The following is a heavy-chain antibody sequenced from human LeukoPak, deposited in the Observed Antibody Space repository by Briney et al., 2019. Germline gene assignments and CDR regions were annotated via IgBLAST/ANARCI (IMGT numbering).Heavy chain of an antibody. Sequence: GGSLRLSCAASGFTFSSYSLNWVRQAPGKGLVWVSYISSSSSTIYYADSVKGRFTISRDNAKNSLYLQMNSLRAEDTAVYYCARRERYSSSWSNYYYYYMDVWGKGTTVTVSS. CDR3: ARRERYSSSWSNYYYYYMDV. V-gene: IGHV3-48*04. J-gene: IGHJ6*03. CDR2: ISSSSSTI. CDR1: GFTFSSYS. D-gene: IGHD6-13*01.